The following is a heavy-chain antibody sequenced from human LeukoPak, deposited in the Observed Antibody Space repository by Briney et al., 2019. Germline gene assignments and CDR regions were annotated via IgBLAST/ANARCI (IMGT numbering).Heavy chain of an antibody. V-gene: IGHV3-23*01. Sequence: PGGSLRLSCAASGXTFSGYAMTWVRQAPGKGLEWVSSISDSAGGTYYADSVKGRFTISRDNSKNTLYLQMNSLRGADTAVYYCANLGVVPGGYFDYWARESWSPSPQ. CDR2: ISDSAGGT. CDR1: GXTFSGYA. CDR3: ANLGVVPGGYFDY. J-gene: IGHJ4*02. D-gene: IGHD2-15*01.